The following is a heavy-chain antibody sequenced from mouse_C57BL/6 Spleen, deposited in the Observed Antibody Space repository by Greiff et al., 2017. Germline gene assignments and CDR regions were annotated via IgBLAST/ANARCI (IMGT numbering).Heavy chain of an antibody. V-gene: IGHV1-80*01. CDR1: GYAFSSYW. J-gene: IGHJ2*01. D-gene: IGHD2-5*01. CDR2: IYPGDGDT. CDR3: ARSGSNYEGRFDY. Sequence: QVQLKQSGAELVKPGASVKISCKASGYAFSSYWMNWVKQRPGKGLEWIGQIYPGDGDTNYNGKFKGKATLTADKSSSTAYMQLSSLTSEDSAVYFCARSGSNYEGRFDYCGQGTTLTVSS.